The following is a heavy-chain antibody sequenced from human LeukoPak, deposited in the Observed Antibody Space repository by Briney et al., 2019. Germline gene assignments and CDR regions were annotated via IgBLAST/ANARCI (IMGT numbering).Heavy chain of an antibody. V-gene: IGHV1-69*05. CDR3: ASRLYCSNTRCRNFPFAY. Sequence: ASVKVSCKASGGTFSSYAINWVRQAPGQGLEWMGGIIPIFGTANYAQKFQDRVTITTDESTSTAYMELSSLRSEDTAIYYCASRLYCSNTRCRNFPFAYWGQGTLVTVSS. CDR2: IIPIFGTA. D-gene: IGHD2-2*01. J-gene: IGHJ4*02. CDR1: GGTFSSYA.